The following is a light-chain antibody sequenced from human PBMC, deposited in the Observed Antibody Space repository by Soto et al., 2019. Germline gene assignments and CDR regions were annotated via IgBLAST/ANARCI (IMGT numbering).Light chain of an antibody. V-gene: IGKV1-5*03. CDR1: QTISSW. Sequence: DIQMTQSPSTLSGSVGDRVTITCRASQTISSWLAWYQQKPGKAPKLLIYKASTLKSGVPSRFSGSGSGTEFTPTISSLQPDDFATDYCQHYNSYSEAFGKGTNVELK. CDR2: KAS. J-gene: IGKJ1*01. CDR3: QHYNSYSEA.